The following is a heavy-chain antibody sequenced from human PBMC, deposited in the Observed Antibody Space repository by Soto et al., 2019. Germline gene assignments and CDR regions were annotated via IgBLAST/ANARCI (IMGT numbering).Heavy chain of an antibody. CDR1: GYTFTSYA. CDR3: ARDPESSSWYGGWFDP. CDR2: INAGNGNT. J-gene: IGHJ5*02. D-gene: IGHD6-13*01. Sequence: QVQLVQSGAEVKKPGASVKVSCKAPGYTFTSYAMHWVRQAPGQRLEWRGWINAGNGNTKYSQKFQGRVTITRDTSASTAYMELSSLRSEDTAVYYCARDPESSSWYGGWFDPWGQGTLVTVSS. V-gene: IGHV1-3*01.